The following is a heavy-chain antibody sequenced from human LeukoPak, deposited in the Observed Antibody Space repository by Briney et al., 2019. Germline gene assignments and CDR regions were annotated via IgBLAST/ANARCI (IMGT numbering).Heavy chain of an antibody. V-gene: IGHV4-34*01. CDR1: GGSFSGYY. Sequence: SETLSLTCAVYGGSFSGYYWSWIRQPPRKGLEWIGEINHSGSTNYNPSLKSRVTISVDTSKNQFSLKLSSVTAADTAVYYCARGSGEAYYYYGMDVWGQGTTVTVSS. J-gene: IGHJ6*02. D-gene: IGHD3-10*01. CDR2: INHSGST. CDR3: ARGSGEAYYYYGMDV.